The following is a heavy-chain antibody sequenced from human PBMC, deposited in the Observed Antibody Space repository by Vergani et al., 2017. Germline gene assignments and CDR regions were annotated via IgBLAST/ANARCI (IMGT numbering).Heavy chain of an antibody. CDR1: EFTFSNYA. V-gene: IGHV3-21*02. J-gene: IGHJ6*02. CDR3: ARNIQLWSLWYGMDV. D-gene: IGHD5-18*01. Sequence: EVQLLESGGGLVQPGGSLRLTCAASEFTFSNYAMNWVRQAPGKGLEWVSSISSSSSYIYYADSVKGRFTISRDNAKNSVYLQMHSLSAEDTAVYYCARNIQLWSLWYGMDVWGQGTTVTVSS. CDR2: ISSSSSYI.